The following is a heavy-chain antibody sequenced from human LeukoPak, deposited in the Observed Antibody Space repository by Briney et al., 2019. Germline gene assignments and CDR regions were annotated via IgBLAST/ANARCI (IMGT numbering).Heavy chain of an antibody. J-gene: IGHJ4*02. V-gene: IGHV3-11*05. D-gene: IGHD3-10*01. CDR1: GFAFSDSY. CDR2: ISNSLSYT. Sequence: GGSLRLSCAASGFAFSDSYMSWIRQAPGKGLEWVSYISNSLSYTYYADSVKGRFTISRDNAKDSLYLEMDSLRAEDTAVYYCARVVETYGSGSYWVDYWGQGTLVTVSS. CDR3: ARVVETYGSGSYWVDY.